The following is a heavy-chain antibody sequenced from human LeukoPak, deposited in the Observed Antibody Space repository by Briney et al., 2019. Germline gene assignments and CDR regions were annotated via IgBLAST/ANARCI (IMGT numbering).Heavy chain of an antibody. CDR1: GFTFSSYS. V-gene: IGHV3-21*04. J-gene: IGHJ5*02. Sequence: GGSLRLSCAASGFTFSSYSMNWVRQAPGKGLEWVSSISSSSSYIYYADSVKGRFTISRDNTKNTLYLQMNSLRAEDTAVYYCAIAAAGPNWFDPWGQGTLVTVSS. CDR2: ISSSSSYI. CDR3: AIAAAGPNWFDP. D-gene: IGHD6-13*01.